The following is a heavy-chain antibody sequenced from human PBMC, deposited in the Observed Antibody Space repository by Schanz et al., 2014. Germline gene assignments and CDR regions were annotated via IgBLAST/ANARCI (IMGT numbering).Heavy chain of an antibody. J-gene: IGHJ4*02. D-gene: IGHD6-13*01. Sequence: QVQLVQSGAEVKKPGASVKVSCKASGYTFNNYTYFMIWVRQAPGQGLEWMGWINGGNGNMKYSQKFQGRVTITRDTLASTAYMEVSSQRSEDTAVYYCARSGSSSWYFFDYWGQGTLVTVSS. CDR3: ARSGSSSWYFFDY. CDR2: INGGNGNM. V-gene: IGHV1-3*01. CDR1: GYTFNNYT.